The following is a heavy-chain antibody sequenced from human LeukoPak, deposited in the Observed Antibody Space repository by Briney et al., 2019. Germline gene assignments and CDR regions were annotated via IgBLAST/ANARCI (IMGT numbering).Heavy chain of an antibody. Sequence: GGSLRLSCAASGFTFSSFAMSWVRQAPGKGLEWVSAISGSGGSTYYADSVKGRFTISRDNSKNTLYLQMNSLRAEDTAVYYCAKDSSSGYYNFDYWGQGTLVTVSS. CDR2: ISGSGGST. CDR3: AKDSSSGYYNFDY. J-gene: IGHJ4*02. V-gene: IGHV3-23*01. D-gene: IGHD3-22*01. CDR1: GFTFSSFA.